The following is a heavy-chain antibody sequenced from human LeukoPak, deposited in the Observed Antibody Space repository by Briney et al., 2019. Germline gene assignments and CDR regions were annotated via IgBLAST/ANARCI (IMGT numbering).Heavy chain of an antibody. V-gene: IGHV3-53*01. J-gene: IGHJ4*02. D-gene: IGHD3-10*01. CDR3: AREGWGDFDY. Sequence: DSVKGRFTISRDNSKNTLYLQMNSLRAEDTAAYYCAREGWGDFDYWGQGTLVTVSS.